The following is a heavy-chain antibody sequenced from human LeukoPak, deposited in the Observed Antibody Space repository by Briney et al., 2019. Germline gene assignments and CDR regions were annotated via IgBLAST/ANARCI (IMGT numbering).Heavy chain of an antibody. CDR3: ARSGYYYDSSGPFDY. CDR1: GYTFTSYG. CDR2: ISAYNGNT. V-gene: IGHV1-18*01. J-gene: IGHJ4*02. D-gene: IGHD3-22*01. Sequence: ASVKVSRKASGYTFTSYGISWVRQAPGQGLEWMGWISAYNGNTNYAQKFQGRVTMTRDTSISTAYMELSRLRSDDTAVYYCARSGYYYDSSGPFDYWGQGTLVTVSS.